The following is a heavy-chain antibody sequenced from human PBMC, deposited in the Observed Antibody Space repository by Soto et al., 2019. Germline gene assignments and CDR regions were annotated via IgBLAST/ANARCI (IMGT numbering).Heavy chain of an antibody. V-gene: IGHV5-10-1*01. CDR1: GYSFTNYW. CDR3: ARHDCSSTRCYNFGMDV. D-gene: IGHD2-2*02. CDR2: IDPSDSYI. Sequence: PGESLKISCKVSGYSFTNYWISWVRQMPGKGLEWMGRIDPSDSYIKYSPSFQGHVTISADNSISTAYLQWSSLKASDTAMYYCARHDCSSTRCYNFGMDVWGQGTTVTVSS. J-gene: IGHJ6*02.